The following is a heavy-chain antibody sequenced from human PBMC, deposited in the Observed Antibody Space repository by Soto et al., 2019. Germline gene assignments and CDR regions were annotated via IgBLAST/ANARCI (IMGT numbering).Heavy chain of an antibody. J-gene: IGHJ6*01. CDR2: IYSGGST. D-gene: IGHD5-18*01. CDR3: ARGYVETAMALYYYYGMDV. CDR1: GSTVSSNY. V-gene: IGHV3-53*01. Sequence: GGSLRLSCAASGSTVSSNYMSWVRQAPGKGLEWVSVIYSGGSTYYADSVKGRFTISRDNSKNTLYLQMNSLRAEDTAVYYCARGYVETAMALYYYYGMDVWGQGTTVTVSS.